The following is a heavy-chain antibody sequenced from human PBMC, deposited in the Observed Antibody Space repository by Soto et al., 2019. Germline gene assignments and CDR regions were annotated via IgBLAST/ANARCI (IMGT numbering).Heavy chain of an antibody. CDR3: AKGPDGSGYYHNWFDS. J-gene: IGHJ5*01. CDR1: GFSFSDYA. CDR2: ISRTGDSA. Sequence: EVHLLESGGALVQPGGSLTLSCAASGFSFSDYAMSWVRQAPGKGLEWVSSISRTGDSAYYADSVKGRFAISRDRYKNRLSLQRNSLRVEDTAVYYCAKGPDGSGYYHNWFDSWGQGTLITVSS. V-gene: IGHV3-23*01. D-gene: IGHD3-22*01.